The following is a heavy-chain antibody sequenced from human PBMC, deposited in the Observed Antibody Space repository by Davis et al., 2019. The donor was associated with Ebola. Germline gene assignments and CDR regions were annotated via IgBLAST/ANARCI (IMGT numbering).Heavy chain of an antibody. CDR3: VRGGYWAFDY. CDR1: GFTFSNYN. J-gene: IGHJ4*02. D-gene: IGHD1-26*01. CDR2: ISSSSSYI. Sequence: GESLKISCAASGFTFSNYNMNWVRQAPGKGLEWVSSISSSSSYIYYADSVKGRFAISRDNAKNSLYLQMNSLRAEDTAVYYCVRGGYWAFDYWGQGALVTVSS. V-gene: IGHV3-21*01.